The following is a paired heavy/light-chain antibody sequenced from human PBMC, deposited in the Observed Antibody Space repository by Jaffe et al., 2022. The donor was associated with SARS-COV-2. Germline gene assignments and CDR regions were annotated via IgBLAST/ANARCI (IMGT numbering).Heavy chain of an antibody. J-gene: IGHJ4*02. D-gene: IGHD6-13*01. CDR2: INYSGNT. CDR3: ARHSGAGMWSDY. V-gene: IGHV4-39*01. Sequence: QLQLQESGPGLVKPSETLSLTCTVSGGSISSSSYYWGWIRQSPGKGLEWIGSINYSGNTYYNPSLKSRLTISVDTSKNQFSLKLTSVTAADTAAYYCARHSGAGMWSDYWGRGTLVTVSS. CDR1: GGSISSSSYY.
Light chain of an antibody. J-gene: IGKJ4*01. V-gene: IGKV3-11*01. CDR1: QSISTY. CDR3: QQPTPT. Sequence: EIVLTQSPATLSLSPGERATLSCRASQSISTYLAWYQQKPGQAPRLLIYDASNRATGIPARFSGSGSGTDFTLTISSLEPEDFAVYYCQQPTPTFGGGTRVEIK. CDR2: DAS.